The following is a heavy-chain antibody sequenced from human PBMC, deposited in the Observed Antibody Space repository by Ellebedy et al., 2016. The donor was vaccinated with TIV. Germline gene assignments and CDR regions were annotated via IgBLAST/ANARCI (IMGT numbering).Heavy chain of an antibody. D-gene: IGHD1-1*01. CDR3: ARENDLMVYYRADY. CDR2: ISVHNGNT. V-gene: IGHV1-18*01. CDR1: GYSFRSYG. Sequence: ASVKVSCXASGYSFRSYGISWVRQAPGQGLEWMGWISVHNGNTYYAQKFQGRVTMTTETSTSSAFMELRSLRSDDTAVYYCARENDLMVYYRADYWGQGILVTVSS. J-gene: IGHJ4*02.